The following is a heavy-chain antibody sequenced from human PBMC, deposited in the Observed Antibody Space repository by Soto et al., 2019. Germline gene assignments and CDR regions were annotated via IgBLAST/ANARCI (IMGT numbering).Heavy chain of an antibody. CDR3: TRDVRYPDY. CDR1: GFTFSTYS. CDR2: ISSTGETV. J-gene: IGHJ4*02. D-gene: IGHD2-2*02. V-gene: IGHV3-48*01. Sequence: EVQLAESGGGLVQPGGSLRLSCAASGFTFSTYSMNWVRQAPGKGLEWVSFISSTGETVYYADSLKGRFTISRENAKNSLYLQMNSLRVEDKAVYYCTRDVRYPDYWGQGTLVTLSS.